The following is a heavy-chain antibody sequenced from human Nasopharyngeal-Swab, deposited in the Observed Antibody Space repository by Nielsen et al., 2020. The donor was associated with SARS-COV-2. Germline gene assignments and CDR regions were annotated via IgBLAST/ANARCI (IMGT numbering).Heavy chain of an antibody. J-gene: IGHJ6*02. CDR1: GFTFSSYS. CDR2: ISSSSSYI. CDR3: ARSSGGIYGMDV. Sequence: GGSLRLSCAASGFTFSSYSMNWVRQAPGKGLEGVSSISSSSSYIYYADSVKGRFTISRDNAKNSLYLQMNSLRAEDTAVYYCARSSGGIYGMDVWGQGTTVTVSS. V-gene: IGHV3-21*01. D-gene: IGHD6-19*01.